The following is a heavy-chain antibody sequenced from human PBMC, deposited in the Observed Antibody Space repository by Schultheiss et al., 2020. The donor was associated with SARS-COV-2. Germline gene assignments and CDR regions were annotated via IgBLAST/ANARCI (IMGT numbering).Heavy chain of an antibody. CDR2: INSDGSST. V-gene: IGHV3-53*05. J-gene: IGHJ6*02. Sequence: GESLKISCAASGFTVSSNYMSWVRQAPGKGLEWVSRINSDGSSTKYADSVKGRFTISRDNSKNTLYLQMNSLRAEDTAVYYCARDRGSGSSASYGMDVWGQGTTVTVSS. CDR3: ARDRGSGSSASYGMDV. CDR1: GFTVSSNY. D-gene: IGHD1-26*01.